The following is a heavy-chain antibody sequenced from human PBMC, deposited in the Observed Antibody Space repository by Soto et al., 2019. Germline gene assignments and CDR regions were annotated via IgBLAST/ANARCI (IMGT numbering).Heavy chain of an antibody. D-gene: IGHD6-19*01. CDR2: ISGSGGST. J-gene: IGHJ4*02. Sequence: PGGSLRLSCAASGFTFSSYAMSWVRQAPGKGLEWVSAISGSGGSTYYADSVKGRFTISRDNSKNTLYLQMNSLRAEDTAVYYCAKDVSDSSGCYDTFDYWGQGTLVTVSS. CDR3: AKDVSDSSGCYDTFDY. CDR1: GFTFSSYA. V-gene: IGHV3-23*01.